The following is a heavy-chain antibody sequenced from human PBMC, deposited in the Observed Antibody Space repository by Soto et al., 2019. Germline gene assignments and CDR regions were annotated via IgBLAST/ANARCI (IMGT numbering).Heavy chain of an antibody. D-gene: IGHD4-4*01. J-gene: IGHJ4*02. V-gene: IGHV4-39*01. CDR2: IYYSGST. CDR1: GDSISSSSYY. CDR3: ARGMTTVTSFDY. Sequence: SETLSLTCTVSGDSISSSSYYWGWIRQPPGKGLEWIGNIYYSGSTYYNPSLKSRVTISVDTSKNQFSLKLSSVTAADTAVYYCARGMTTVTSFDYWGQGTLVTVSS.